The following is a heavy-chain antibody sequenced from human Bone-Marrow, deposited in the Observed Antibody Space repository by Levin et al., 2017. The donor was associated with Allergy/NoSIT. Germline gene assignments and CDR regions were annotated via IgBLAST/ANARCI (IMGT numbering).Heavy chain of an antibody. D-gene: IGHD3-22*01. CDR1: VFTFDAYW. CDR2: IKYDGSEK. J-gene: IGHJ3*02. Sequence: AGGSLRLSCAASVFTFDAYWMTWVRQAPGAGLEWVAKIKYDGSEKKYVDSVKGRFTIARDNAKNSLFLQMNSLRAEDTAVYYCARIYDSTGYYSGVGAFDIWGQGTMVTVSS. CDR3: ARIYDSTGYYSGVGAFDI. V-gene: IGHV3-7*01.